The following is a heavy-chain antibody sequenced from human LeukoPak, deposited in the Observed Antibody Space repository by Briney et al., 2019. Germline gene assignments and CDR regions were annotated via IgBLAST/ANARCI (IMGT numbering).Heavy chain of an antibody. CDR3: ARGRVYGSGSYYPPDAFDI. D-gene: IGHD3-10*01. CDR2: ISAYNGNT. V-gene: IGHV1-18*01. J-gene: IGHJ3*02. Sequence: ASVKVSCKASGYTFTSYGISWVRQAPGQGLEWMGWISAYNGNTNYAQKLQGRVTMATDTSTSTDYMELRSLRSDDTAVYYCARGRVYGSGSYYPPDAFDIWGQGTMVTVSS. CDR1: GYTFTSYG.